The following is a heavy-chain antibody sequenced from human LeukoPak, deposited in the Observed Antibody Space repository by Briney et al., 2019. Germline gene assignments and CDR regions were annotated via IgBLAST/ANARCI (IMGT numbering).Heavy chain of an antibody. Sequence: SVKVSCKASGGTLSSSTISWVRQAPGQGLEWMGRIIPILGIANYAQKFQGRVTITADKSTSTAYMELSSLRSEDTAVYYCARDAPAGTTSAFDIWGQGTMVTVSS. D-gene: IGHD1-7*01. CDR1: GGTLSSST. V-gene: IGHV1-69*04. J-gene: IGHJ3*02. CDR3: ARDAPAGTTSAFDI. CDR2: IIPILGIA.